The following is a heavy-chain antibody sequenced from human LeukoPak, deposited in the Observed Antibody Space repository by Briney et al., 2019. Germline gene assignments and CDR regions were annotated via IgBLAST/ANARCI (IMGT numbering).Heavy chain of an antibody. Sequence: GGSLRLSCAASGFTFSSYAMSWVRQAPGKGLEWVAVISYDGSNKYYADSVKGRFTISRDNSKNTLYLQMNSLRAEDTAVYYCARDQLHGARGRWFDPWGQGTLVTVSS. V-gene: IGHV3-30-3*01. CDR3: ARDQLHGARGRWFDP. J-gene: IGHJ5*02. CDR2: ISYDGSNK. D-gene: IGHD1-26*01. CDR1: GFTFSSYA.